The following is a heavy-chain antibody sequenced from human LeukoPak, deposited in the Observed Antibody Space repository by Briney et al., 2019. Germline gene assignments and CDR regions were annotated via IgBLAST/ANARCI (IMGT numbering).Heavy chain of an antibody. CDR1: GFTFSSYA. CDR2: ITGGGGST. Sequence: PGGSLRLSCAASGFTFSSYAMSWVRQAPGKGLEWDSGITGGGGSTYYADSVKGRFTISRDNSKNTLYLQMNSLRAEDTAVYYCANGDGRVAALDYWGQGTLVTVSS. J-gene: IGHJ4*02. V-gene: IGHV3-23*01. D-gene: IGHD2-15*01. CDR3: ANGDGRVAALDY.